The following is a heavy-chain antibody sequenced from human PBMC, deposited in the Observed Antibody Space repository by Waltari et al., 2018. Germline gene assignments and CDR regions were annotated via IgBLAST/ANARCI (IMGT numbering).Heavy chain of an antibody. Sequence: VQLVESGGGLVKPGGSLGLSCVGSGFHFGAFNMNWVRQAPGKGLEWVSFISTSSSYINYADSVKGRFTVSRDNAKNSLYLQLNTLRAEDTAVYFCARNFYYGLDVWGQGTTVTVSS. V-gene: IGHV3-21*01. CDR1: GFHFGAFN. CDR2: ISTSSSYI. CDR3: ARNFYYGLDV. J-gene: IGHJ6*02.